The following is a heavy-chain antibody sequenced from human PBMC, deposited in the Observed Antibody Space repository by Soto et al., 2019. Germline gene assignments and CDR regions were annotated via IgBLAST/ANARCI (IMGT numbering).Heavy chain of an antibody. CDR1: LYTFHSYY. J-gene: IGHJ6*02. CDR3: ARETNGSGSYYPYYYSMDG. Sequence: GASVQVSCQASLYTFHSYYMHWVRQDPGQGLEWMGIINPSGGSTSYAQKFQGRVTMTRDTSTSTVYMELSSLRSEDTAVYYCARETNGSGSYYPYYYSMDGWGQGNTVTVSS. CDR2: INPSGGST. D-gene: IGHD3-10*01. V-gene: IGHV1-46*02.